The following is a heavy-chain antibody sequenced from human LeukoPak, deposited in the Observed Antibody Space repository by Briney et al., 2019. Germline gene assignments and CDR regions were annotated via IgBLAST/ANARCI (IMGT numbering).Heavy chain of an antibody. J-gene: IGHJ3*02. Sequence: SETQSLTCTVSDGFISTSDYYGRWIRQPPGKGLGWLESIYYSGSPYYNPSLKIRVTISVDTSKNQFSLKLSSVTAADTAVYYCARDHFSVTGGAFDIWGQGTMVTVSS. D-gene: IGHD2/OR15-2a*01. CDR1: DGFISTSDYY. CDR3: ARDHFSVTGGAFDI. V-gene: IGHV4-39*07. CDR2: IYYSGSP.